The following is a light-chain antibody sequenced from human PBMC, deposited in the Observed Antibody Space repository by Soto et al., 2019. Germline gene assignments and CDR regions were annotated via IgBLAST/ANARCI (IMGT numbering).Light chain of an antibody. J-gene: IGKJ1*01. CDR3: QQYKSSST. CDR2: DAS. CDR1: HRISSR. V-gene: IGKV1-5*01. Sequence: DIQMTQSPSTLSTPPRDSSTITCRASHRISSRLAWYQQKPDRAPKLLIYDASRLESGVPSRFSGSGSGTGFTLTISSLQPDDFATYYCQQYKSSSTFGQGTKVDIK.